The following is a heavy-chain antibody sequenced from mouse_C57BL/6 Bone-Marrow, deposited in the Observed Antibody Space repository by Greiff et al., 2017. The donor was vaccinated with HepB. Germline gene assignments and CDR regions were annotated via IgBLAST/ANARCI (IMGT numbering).Heavy chain of an antibody. CDR2: IYPRSGNT. CDR1: GYTFTSYG. Sequence: QVQLQQSGAELARPGASVKLSCKASGYTFTSYGISWVKQRTGQGLEWIGEIYPRSGNTYYNEKFKGKATLTADKSSSTAYMELRSLTSEDSAVSFCARPDDYDAWFGCWGEGTLVTVSA. D-gene: IGHD2-4*01. J-gene: IGHJ3*01. CDR3: ARPDDYDAWFGC. V-gene: IGHV1-81*01.